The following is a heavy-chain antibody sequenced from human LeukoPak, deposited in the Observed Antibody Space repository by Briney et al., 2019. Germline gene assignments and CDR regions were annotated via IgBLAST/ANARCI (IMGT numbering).Heavy chain of an antibody. Sequence: SETLSLTCTVSGGSISNYYWNWIRQPPGKGLEWIGYIYYTGNTNYNPSLKSRVTISVDTSKNQFSLKLSSVTAADTAVYYCARDFRVLRYFDWLHNWFDPWGQGTLVTVSS. CDR3: ARDFRVLRYFDWLHNWFDP. J-gene: IGHJ5*02. CDR1: GGSISNYY. V-gene: IGHV4-59*01. D-gene: IGHD3-9*01. CDR2: IYYTGNT.